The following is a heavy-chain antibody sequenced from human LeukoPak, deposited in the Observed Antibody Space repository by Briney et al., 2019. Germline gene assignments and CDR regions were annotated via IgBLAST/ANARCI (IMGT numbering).Heavy chain of an antibody. J-gene: IGHJ4*02. D-gene: IGHD3-16*01. CDR2: INHSGST. V-gene: IGHV4-34*09. CDR1: GGSFSGYY. CDR3: ARGGRAPVDY. Sequence: TLSLTCAVYGGSFSGYYWSWIRQPPGKGLEWIGEINHSGSTNYNPSLKSRVTISVDTSKNQFSLKLSSVTAADTAVYYCARGGRAPVDYWGQGTLVTVSS.